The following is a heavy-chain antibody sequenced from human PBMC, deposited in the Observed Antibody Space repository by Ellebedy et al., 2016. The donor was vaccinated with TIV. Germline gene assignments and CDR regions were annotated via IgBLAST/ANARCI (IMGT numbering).Heavy chain of an antibody. CDR3: ARDPVGVGPAFEV. D-gene: IGHD4-23*01. J-gene: IGHJ3*01. CDR2: ITDSGGNT. Sequence: GESLKISCAASGLTFSSHAMSWVRQAPGKGLEWVSSITDSGGNTYYADSVKGRFTISRDNSKDTLFLQMNSLRAEDTAIYFCARDPVGVGPAFEVWGQGTMVTVSS. V-gene: IGHV3-23*01. CDR1: GLTFSSHA.